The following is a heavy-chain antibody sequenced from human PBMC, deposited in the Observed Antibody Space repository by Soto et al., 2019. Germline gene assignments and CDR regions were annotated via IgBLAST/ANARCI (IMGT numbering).Heavy chain of an antibody. V-gene: IGHV1-3*01. CDR1: GYTFTSYA. Sequence: ASVNVSCKASGYTFTSYAMHWVRQAPGQRLEWMGWINAGNGNTKYSQKFQGRVTITRDTSASTAYMELSSLRSEDTAVYYCATNQLGYCSSTSCYLPPIFDYWGQGTLVTVSS. J-gene: IGHJ4*02. D-gene: IGHD2-2*01. CDR3: ATNQLGYCSSTSCYLPPIFDY. CDR2: INAGNGNT.